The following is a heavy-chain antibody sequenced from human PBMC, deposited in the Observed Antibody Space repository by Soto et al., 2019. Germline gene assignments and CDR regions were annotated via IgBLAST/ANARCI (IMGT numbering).Heavy chain of an antibody. D-gene: IGHD6-19*01. V-gene: IGHV5-51*01. CDR1: GYSFTSYW. CDR2: IYPGDSDT. Sequence: GESLKISCKGSGYSFTSYWIGWVRQMPGKGLEWMGIIYPGDSDTRYSPSFQGQVTISADKSISTAYLQWSSLKASDTAMYYCARAPRMQWLAPGYHYRMAVWGQGTTVTVSS. CDR3: ARAPRMQWLAPGYHYRMAV. J-gene: IGHJ6*02.